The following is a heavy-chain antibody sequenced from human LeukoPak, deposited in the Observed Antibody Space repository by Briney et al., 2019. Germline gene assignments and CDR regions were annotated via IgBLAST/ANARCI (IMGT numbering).Heavy chain of an antibody. CDR1: GGSISSYY. D-gene: IGHD5-24*01. V-gene: IGHV4-59*01. CDR2: IYYSGST. CDR3: ARGLEMATN. J-gene: IGHJ4*02. Sequence: SETLSLTCTVSGGSISSYYWSWIRQPPGKGLEWIGYIYYSGSTNYNPSLKSRVTISVDTSKNQFSLKLSSVTAADTAVYYCARGLEMATNWGQGTLVTVSS.